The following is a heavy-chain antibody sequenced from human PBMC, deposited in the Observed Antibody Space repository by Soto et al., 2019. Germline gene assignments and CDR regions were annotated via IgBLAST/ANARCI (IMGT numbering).Heavy chain of an antibody. J-gene: IGHJ1*01. CDR2: ITGKGDTA. Sequence: EVQLLESGGGLVQPGGSLRLSCAASGISFSVYAMSWVRQAPGKGPEWVSSITGKGDTAFYADSVRGRFTISRDNSRDPLYGHLSILGIEDTVVYFCAEDGSNFFHLGGGKYRAGGDIWGQCSLVAIS. CDR3: AEDGSNFFHLGGGKYRAGGDI. V-gene: IGHV3-23*01. D-gene: IGHD2-21*01. CDR1: GISFSVYA.